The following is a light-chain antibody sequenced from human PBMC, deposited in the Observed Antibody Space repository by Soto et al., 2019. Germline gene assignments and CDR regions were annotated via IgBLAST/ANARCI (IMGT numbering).Light chain of an antibody. J-gene: IGKJ4*01. CDR2: KAS. Sequence: DIQLTQSPSTLSASVGDRVTITCRASQSISSWLAWYQQKPGKDPKLLVYKASSLESGVPSRFSGSGSGTEFTLTISTLQPDDFATYYCQQYEAYPLTFGGGTKVEI. CDR1: QSISSW. V-gene: IGKV1-5*03. CDR3: QQYEAYPLT.